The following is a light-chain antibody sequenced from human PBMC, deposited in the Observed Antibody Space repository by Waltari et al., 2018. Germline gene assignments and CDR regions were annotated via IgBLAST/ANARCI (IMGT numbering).Light chain of an antibody. CDR3: QHYVRLPAT. J-gene: IGKJ1*01. CDR1: QSVSRS. Sequence: IVLTQSPGTLSLSPGERATLSCRASQSVSRSLAWYQQTPGQAPKLLIYGASTRATGIPDRFPGSGSGTDFSLTISSLEPEDFAIYFCQHYVRLPATFGQGTKVEIK. CDR2: GAS. V-gene: IGKV3-20*01.